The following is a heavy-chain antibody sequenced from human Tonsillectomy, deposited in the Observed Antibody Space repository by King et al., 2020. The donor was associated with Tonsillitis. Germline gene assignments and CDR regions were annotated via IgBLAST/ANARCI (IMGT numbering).Heavy chain of an antibody. CDR1: GFTFSGSV. CDR3: STQNDD. J-gene: IGHJ4*02. V-gene: IGHV3-73*02. Sequence: EVQLVESGGGLVQPGGSLRLSCAVSGFTFSGSVIHWIRQTSGKGLEWVGRIRTKPNNYATAYAASVKGRFTISRDDLKNTAYLQMNSLKTDDTAVYYCSTQNDDWGRGTLVTVSS. CDR2: IRTKPNNYAT.